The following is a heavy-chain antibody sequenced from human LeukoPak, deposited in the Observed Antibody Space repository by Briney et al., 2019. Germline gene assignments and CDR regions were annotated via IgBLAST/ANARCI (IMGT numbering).Heavy chain of an antibody. J-gene: IGHJ4*02. CDR3: ARNAPFDC. Sequence: GGSLRLSCAAFGFTFRNYWMTWVRQAPGKGLEWVANIKKDGSEKYYVDSVKGRFTISRDNAKNSLYLQMNSLRAEDTAVYYCARNAPFDCWGQGTLVTVSS. CDR1: GFTFRNYW. CDR2: IKKDGSEK. V-gene: IGHV3-7*01.